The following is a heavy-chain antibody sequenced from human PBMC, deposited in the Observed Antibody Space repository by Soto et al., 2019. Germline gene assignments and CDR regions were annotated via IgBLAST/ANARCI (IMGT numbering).Heavy chain of an antibody. CDR1: SGSISSGGHY. Sequence: SSETLSLTCPVASGSISSGGHYWSWIRQHPGKGLEWIGYIYSSGGTYYNPSLKSRVTISVDTSKNQFSLKLSSVTAADTAVYYCARARLIGYYDSSGPFDYWGQGTLVTVSS. D-gene: IGHD3-22*01. CDR2: IYSSGGT. V-gene: IGHV4-31*03. CDR3: ARARLIGYYDSSGPFDY. J-gene: IGHJ4*02.